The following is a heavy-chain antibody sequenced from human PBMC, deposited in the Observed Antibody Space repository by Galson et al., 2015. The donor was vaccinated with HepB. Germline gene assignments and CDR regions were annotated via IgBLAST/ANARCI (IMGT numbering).Heavy chain of an antibody. V-gene: IGHV3-30-3*01. D-gene: IGHD6-19*01. Sequence: SLRLSCAASGFTFSSYAMHWVRQAPGKGLEWVAVISYDGGNKYYADSVKGRFTISRDNSKNTLYLQMNSLRAEDTAVYYCAREWLAKRAPFDYWGQGTLVTVSS. CDR2: ISYDGGNK. CDR3: AREWLAKRAPFDY. J-gene: IGHJ4*02. CDR1: GFTFSSYA.